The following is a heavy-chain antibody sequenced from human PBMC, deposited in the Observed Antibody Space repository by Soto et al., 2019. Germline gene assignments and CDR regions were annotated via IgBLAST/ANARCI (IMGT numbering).Heavy chain of an antibody. Sequence: PGGSLRISCAVSGVTLTNVWMNCVRQAPGKGPEWVGRIKSKTDGGTADYAAPVKGRFTISRDDSENTLYLQMNSLKTEDTAVYYCSHGYYQYFESWGQGTLVTVSS. CDR1: GVTLTNVW. CDR3: SHGYYQYFES. CDR2: IKSKTDGGTA. D-gene: IGHD5-18*01. J-gene: IGHJ4*02. V-gene: IGHV3-15*07.